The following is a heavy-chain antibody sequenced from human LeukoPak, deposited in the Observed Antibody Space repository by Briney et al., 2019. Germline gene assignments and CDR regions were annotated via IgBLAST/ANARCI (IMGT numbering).Heavy chain of an antibody. V-gene: IGHV3-66*01. CDR1: GFTVSSNY. J-gene: IGHJ6*02. Sequence: PGGSLRLSCAASGFTVSSNYMSWVRQAPGKGLEWVSVIYSGGSTYYADSVKGRFTISRDNSKNTLYLQMNSLRAEDTAVYYCARYYYDSLWYYYYGMDVWGQGTTVTVSS. CDR2: IYSGGST. CDR3: ARYYYDSLWYYYYGMDV. D-gene: IGHD3-22*01.